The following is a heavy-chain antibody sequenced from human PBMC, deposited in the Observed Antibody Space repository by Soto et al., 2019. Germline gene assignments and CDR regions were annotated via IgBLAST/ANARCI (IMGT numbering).Heavy chain of an antibody. CDR3: ARVLSGYDPIDY. CDR1: GFTFSSYS. D-gene: IGHD5-12*01. V-gene: IGHV3-21*01. CDR2: ISSSSSYI. Sequence: EVQLVESGGGLVKPGGSLRLSCAASGFTFSSYSMNWVRQAPGKGLEWVSSISSSSSYIYYADSVKGRFTISRDNAKNSLYLQMNSLRAEDTAVYYCARVLSGYDPIDYWGQGTLVTVSS. J-gene: IGHJ4*02.